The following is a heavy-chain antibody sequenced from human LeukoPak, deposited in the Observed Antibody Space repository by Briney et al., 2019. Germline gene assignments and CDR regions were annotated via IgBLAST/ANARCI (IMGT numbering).Heavy chain of an antibody. CDR3: ARGAHKRDDYGGFFDY. J-gene: IGHJ4*02. Sequence: GGSLRLSCAASGLSFSNYAMHWVRQAPGKGLEWVAVISYDGSHKDYADSVKGRFTISRDNSKNTLYLQMNSLRAEDTAVYYCARGAHKRDDYGGFFDYWGQGALVTVSS. D-gene: IGHD4-23*01. V-gene: IGHV3-30*04. CDR2: ISYDGSHK. CDR1: GLSFSNYA.